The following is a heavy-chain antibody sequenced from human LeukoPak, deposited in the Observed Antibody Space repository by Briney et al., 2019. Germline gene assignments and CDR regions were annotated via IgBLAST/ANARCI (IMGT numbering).Heavy chain of an antibody. CDR1: GFTFSNYW. CDR3: AREKVTY. J-gene: IGHJ4*02. CDR2: INKDGSEI. Sequence: GGSLRLSCAASGFTFSNYWMSWVRQAPGTGLEWVAHINKDGSEIYYVDSVKGRFTISRDNAKSSLPLQMNSLRVEDTAVYYCAREKVTYWGQGILVTVSS. V-gene: IGHV3-7*01.